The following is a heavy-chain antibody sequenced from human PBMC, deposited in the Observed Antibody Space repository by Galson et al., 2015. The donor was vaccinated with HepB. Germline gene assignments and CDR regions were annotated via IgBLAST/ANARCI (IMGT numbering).Heavy chain of an antibody. Sequence: SLRLSCAASGFTFSGYAMHWVRQAPGKGLEWVAVISNDGSNRYYADSVKGRSTISRDNSKHTLYMQMDSLRAEDTAVYYCASHIYWGQGTLVTVSS. CDR2: ISNDGSNR. J-gene: IGHJ4*02. V-gene: IGHV3-30*04. CDR1: GFTFSGYA. CDR3: ASHIY.